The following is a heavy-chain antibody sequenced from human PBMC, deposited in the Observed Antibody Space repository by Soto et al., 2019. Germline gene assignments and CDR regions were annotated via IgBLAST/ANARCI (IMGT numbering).Heavy chain of an antibody. Sequence: GGTLRLSCATSGVTLTRSGMHWVRQAPGKGLDWVAVISSDGGNKYYGDSVRGRFTISRDNYNNNLFLEMKSLRVDDTAVYYCAKLQFARRILSKITDVWCQGTTVTVS. CDR3: AKLQFARRILSKITDV. J-gene: IGHJ6*02. D-gene: IGHD1-20*01. V-gene: IGHV3-30*18. CDR1: GVTLTRSG. CDR2: ISSDGGNK.